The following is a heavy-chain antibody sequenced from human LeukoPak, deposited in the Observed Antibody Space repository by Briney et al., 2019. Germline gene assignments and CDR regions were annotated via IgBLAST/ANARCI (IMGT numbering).Heavy chain of an antibody. Sequence: GGSPRLSCAASGFTFSSYSMNWVRQAPGKGLEWVSYISSSSSTINYADSVKGRFTISRDNAKNSLYLQMNSLRDEDTAVYYCARYCSGGSCSDYWGQGTLVTVSS. J-gene: IGHJ4*02. CDR3: ARYCSGGSCSDY. D-gene: IGHD2-15*01. CDR1: GFTFSSYS. CDR2: ISSSSSTI. V-gene: IGHV3-48*02.